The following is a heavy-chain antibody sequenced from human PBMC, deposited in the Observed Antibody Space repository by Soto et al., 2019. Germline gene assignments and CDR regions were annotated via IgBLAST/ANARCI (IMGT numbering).Heavy chain of an antibody. CDR2: MYYSGTT. CDR1: GGSISSSSYY. D-gene: IGHD5-18*01. V-gene: IGHV4-39*01. CDR3: ARHAGTQAWFEFDS. Sequence: SETLSLTCIVSGGSISSSSYYWGWIRQPPGKGLEWIGSMYYSGTTYYNPSLRSRLTISVDTSKNQFSLKLSSVTAADTAVYYCARHAGTQAWFEFDSSGPGTLVTVSS. J-gene: IGHJ4*02.